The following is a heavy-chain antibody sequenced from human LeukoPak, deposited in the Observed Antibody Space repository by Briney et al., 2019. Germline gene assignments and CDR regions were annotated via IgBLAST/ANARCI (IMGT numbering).Heavy chain of an antibody. CDR1: GFTFSSYG. D-gene: IGHD2-2*01. V-gene: IGHV3-33*01. J-gene: IGHJ4*02. Sequence: GGSLRLSCTASGFTFSSYGMHWVRQAPGKGLEWVAVIWYDGSNKYYADSVKGRFTISRDNSKNTLYLQMNSLRAEDTAVYYCAIGHRAVPYWGQGTLVTVSS. CDR3: AIGHRAVPY. CDR2: IWYDGSNK.